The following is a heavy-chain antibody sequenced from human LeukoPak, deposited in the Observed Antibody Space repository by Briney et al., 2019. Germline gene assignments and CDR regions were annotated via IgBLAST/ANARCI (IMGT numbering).Heavy chain of an antibody. CDR3: ARRHVEYTSSSDPYYFDY. CDR1: GGSISSYY. V-gene: IGHV4-59*01. Sequence: PSETLSLTCTVSGGSISSYYWSWIRQPPGKGLEWIGYIYYSGSTNYNPSLKSRVTISVDTSKNQFSLRLTSVTPADTAVYYCARRHVEYTSSSDPYYFDYWGQGTLVTASS. CDR2: IYYSGST. J-gene: IGHJ4*02. D-gene: IGHD6-6*01.